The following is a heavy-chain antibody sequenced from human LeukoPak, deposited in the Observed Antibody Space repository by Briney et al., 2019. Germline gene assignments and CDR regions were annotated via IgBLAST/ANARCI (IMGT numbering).Heavy chain of an antibody. CDR2: IYSGGST. CDR3: ARLSANSSAYFFDY. J-gene: IGHJ4*02. Sequence: GGSLRLSCAASGFTFSSYAMSWVRQAPGKGLEWVSVIYSGGSTYYADSVKGRFTITRDNSKNTVYLQMNSLRAEDTAVYYCARLSANSSAYFFDYWGQGTLVTVSS. CDR1: GFTFSSYA. V-gene: IGHV3-66*04. D-gene: IGHD3-22*01.